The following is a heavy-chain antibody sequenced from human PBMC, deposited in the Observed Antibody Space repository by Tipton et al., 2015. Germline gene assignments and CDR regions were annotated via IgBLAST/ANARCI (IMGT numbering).Heavy chain of an antibody. CDR1: GFTFSSYN. D-gene: IGHD1-26*01. CDR3: ARGWGLDSGNYHDWYFDL. Sequence: SLRLSCAASGFTFSSYNMNWVRQAPGKGLEWVSSISSSSSYIYYADSMKGRFTISRDNAKKSLYLQMNSLRAEDTAVYYCARGWGLDSGNYHDWYFDLWGRGTLVIVSS. V-gene: IGHV3-21*01. CDR2: ISSSSSYI. J-gene: IGHJ2*01.